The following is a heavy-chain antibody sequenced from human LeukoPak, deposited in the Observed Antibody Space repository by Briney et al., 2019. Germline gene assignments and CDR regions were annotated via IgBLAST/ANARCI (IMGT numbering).Heavy chain of an antibody. CDR2: INPSGDST. Sequence: ASVKVSCKASGDTLTSYYMHWVRQAPGQGLEWMGIINPSGDSTSYAQNFKGRVTMTRDTSTSTVYMELSSLTSEDTAVYYCARGGGDYGDNWGQGTLVTVSS. D-gene: IGHD3-10*01. V-gene: IGHV1-46*01. CDR3: ARGGGDYGDN. J-gene: IGHJ4*02. CDR1: GDTLTSYY.